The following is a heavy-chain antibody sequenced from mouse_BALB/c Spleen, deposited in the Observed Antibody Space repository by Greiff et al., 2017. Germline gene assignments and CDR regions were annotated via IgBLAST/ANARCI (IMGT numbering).Heavy chain of an antibody. V-gene: IGHV5-9-4*01. CDR1: GFTFSSYA. Sequence: EVKVEESGGGLVKPGGSLKLSCAASGFTFSSYAMSWVRQSPEKRLEWVAEISSGGSYTYYPDTVTGRFTISRDNAKNTLYLEMSSLRSEDTAMYYCARDRGYGAMDYWGQGTSVTVSS. J-gene: IGHJ4*01. CDR3: ARDRGYGAMDY. CDR2: ISSGGSYT. D-gene: IGHD2-14*01.